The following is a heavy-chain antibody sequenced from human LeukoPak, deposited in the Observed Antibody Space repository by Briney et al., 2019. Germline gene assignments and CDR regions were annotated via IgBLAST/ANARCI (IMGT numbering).Heavy chain of an antibody. D-gene: IGHD1-26*01. Sequence: GGSLRLSCTASGLILSSYTMNWVRQAPGKGLVWVSRTNSDGSSTSYADSGKGRFTISRDNAKNTLYLQMNSLRAEDTAVYYCARGYSGAFDIWGQGTMVTVSS. CDR2: TNSDGSST. J-gene: IGHJ3*02. CDR3: ARGYSGAFDI. V-gene: IGHV3-74*01. CDR1: GLILSSYT.